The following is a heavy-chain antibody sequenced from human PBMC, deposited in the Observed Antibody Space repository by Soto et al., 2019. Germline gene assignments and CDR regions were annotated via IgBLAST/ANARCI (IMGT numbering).Heavy chain of an antibody. D-gene: IGHD4-17*01. Sequence: QVQLVQSGAAVKKPGSSVKVSCKVSGGTFSSYAISWVRQAPGQGLEWMGVIIPLFGAAKYAQKFQGRVTITADGSASTVYMEQSSLRSDDTAVYYWGSRINDYGANIDYWDQGTLVTVSS. CDR2: IIPLFGAA. J-gene: IGHJ4*02. V-gene: IGHV1-69*01. CDR1: GGTFSSYA. CDR3: GSRINDYGANIDY.